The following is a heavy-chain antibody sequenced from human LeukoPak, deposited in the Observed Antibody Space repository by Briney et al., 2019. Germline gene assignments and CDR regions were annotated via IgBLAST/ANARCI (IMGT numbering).Heavy chain of an antibody. V-gene: IGHV1-45*02. J-gene: IGHJ3*02. Sequence: PVKVSCKASGYTFTYRYLHWVRQAPGQALEWMGWITPFNGNTNYAQKFQDRVTITRDRSMSTAYMELSSLRSEDTAMYYCARGAGHCSSTSCYGDAFDIWGQGTMVTVSS. CDR1: GYTFTYRY. D-gene: IGHD2-2*01. CDR2: ITPFNGNT. CDR3: ARGAGHCSSTSCYGDAFDI.